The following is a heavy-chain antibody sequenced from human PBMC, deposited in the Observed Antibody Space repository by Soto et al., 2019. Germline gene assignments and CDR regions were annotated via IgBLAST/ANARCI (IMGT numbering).Heavy chain of an antibody. J-gene: IGHJ4*02. CDR1: GFTFGNYA. Sequence: GESLKISCAASGFTFGNYAMSWVRQAPGKGLQWVSAISGSGDSTYYADSVKGRFAISRDNSKNTLYLQMNSLRAEDTAVYYCAKSDCSDVDCYLLNYWGQGTLVTVSS. CDR2: ISGSGDST. V-gene: IGHV3-23*01. CDR3: AKSDCSDVDCYLLNY. D-gene: IGHD2-21*02.